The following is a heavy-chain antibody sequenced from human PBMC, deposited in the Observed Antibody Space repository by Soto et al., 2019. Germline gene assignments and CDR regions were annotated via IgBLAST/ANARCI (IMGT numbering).Heavy chain of an antibody. V-gene: IGHV4-59*01. CDR2: IYYTGST. CDR3: AKGSFRSGGYYSDFDY. Sequence: PSETLSLTCTVSGHPIMGYYCGWIRQPPGKGLEWIGYIYYTGSTNYNPSLKSRVTISVDTSKNQFSLKLSSVTAADTAVYYSAKGSFRSGGYYSDFDYWGQGTLVTVSS. D-gene: IGHD3-10*01. J-gene: IGHJ4*02. CDR1: GHPIMGYY.